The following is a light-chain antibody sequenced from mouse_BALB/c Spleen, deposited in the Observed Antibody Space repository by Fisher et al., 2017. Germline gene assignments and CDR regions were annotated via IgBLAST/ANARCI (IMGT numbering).Light chain of an antibody. J-gene: IGKJ5*01. CDR3: QQRSSYPPT. Sequence: IVMTQTPAIMSASPGEKVTMTCSASSSVSYMHWFQQKPGTSPKLWIYSTSNLASGVPARFSGSGSGTSYPLTISRMEAEDAATYYCQQRSSYPPTFGAGTKLELK. V-gene: IGKV4-57*01. CDR1: SSVSY. CDR2: STS.